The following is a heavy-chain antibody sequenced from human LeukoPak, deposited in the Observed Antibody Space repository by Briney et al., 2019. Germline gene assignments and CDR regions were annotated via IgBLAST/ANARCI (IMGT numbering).Heavy chain of an antibody. D-gene: IGHD6-13*01. CDR2: ISSNGGGT. J-gene: IGHJ4*02. Sequence: GGSLRLSCSASGFTFSSYAMHWVRQAPGKGLEYVSGISSNGGGTYYADSVKGRFTISRDNSKNTLYLQMSSLRAEDTAVYYCVCGGRSTAAGPNDYWGQGTLVTVSS. CDR3: VCGGRSTAAGPNDY. V-gene: IGHV3-64D*09. CDR1: GFTFSSYA.